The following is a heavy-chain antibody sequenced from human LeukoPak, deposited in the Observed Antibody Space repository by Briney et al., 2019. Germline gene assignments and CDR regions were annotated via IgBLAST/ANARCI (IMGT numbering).Heavy chain of an antibody. J-gene: IGHJ5*02. CDR3: ARGKLAAPGRTGYNWFDP. CDR2: INPNSGGT. D-gene: IGHD6-13*01. CDR1: GYTFTGYY. V-gene: IGHV1-2*02. Sequence: GASVKVSCKASGYTFTGYYIHWVRQAPGQGLEWMGWINPNSGGTNYAQKFQGRVTMPRHTSITKAYMELSGLRSDDTAIYYCARGKLAAPGRTGYNWFDPWGQGTLVTVSS.